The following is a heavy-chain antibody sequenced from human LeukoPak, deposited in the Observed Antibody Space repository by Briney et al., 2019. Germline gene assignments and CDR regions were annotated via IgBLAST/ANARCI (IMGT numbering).Heavy chain of an antibody. CDR1: GNSVSSNSAA. Sequence: SQTLSLTCAISGNSVSSNSAAWNWIGQSPSRGLEWLGRTYYRSKWYNEYAVSVNSRITINPDTSTNQFSLQLNSVTPEDTAVYFCAREAAGTFYFDYWGQGTLVTVSS. CDR2: TYYRSKWYN. CDR3: AREAAGTFYFDY. J-gene: IGHJ4*02. D-gene: IGHD6-13*01. V-gene: IGHV6-1*01.